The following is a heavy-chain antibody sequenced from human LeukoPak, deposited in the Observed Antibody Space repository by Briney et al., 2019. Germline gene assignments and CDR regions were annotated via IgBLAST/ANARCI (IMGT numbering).Heavy chain of an antibody. CDR3: ARDPLPHDCSGGSCRTTPNY. D-gene: IGHD2-15*01. V-gene: IGHV4-39*07. CDR1: GVSISSSSYY. J-gene: IGHJ4*02. CDR2: IYYSGST. Sequence: SETLSLTCTVSGVSISSSSYYWGWIRQPPGKGLEWIGSIYYSGSTYYNPSLKSRVTISVDTSKNQFSLKLSSVTAADTAVYYCARDPLPHDCSGGSCRTTPNYWGQGTLVTVSS.